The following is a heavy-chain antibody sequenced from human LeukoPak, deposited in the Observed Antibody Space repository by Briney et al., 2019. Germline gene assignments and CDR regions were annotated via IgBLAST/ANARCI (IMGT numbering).Heavy chain of an antibody. Sequence: SETLSLTCAVYGGSFSGYYWSWIRQPPGKGLEWIGSIYYSGSTNYNPSLKSRVTISVDTSKNQFSLKLSSVTAADTAVYHCARHILTYYDILTGYSPEGRADYFDYWGQGTLVTVSS. CDR3: ARHILTYYDILTGYSPEGRADYFDY. D-gene: IGHD3-9*01. CDR2: IYYSGST. CDR1: GGSFSGYY. J-gene: IGHJ4*02. V-gene: IGHV4-34*01.